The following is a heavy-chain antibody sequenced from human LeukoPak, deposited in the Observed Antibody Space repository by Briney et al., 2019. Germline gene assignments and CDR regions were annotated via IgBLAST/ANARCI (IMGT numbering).Heavy chain of an antibody. CDR2: ISSSSSYI. D-gene: IGHD2-15*01. J-gene: IGHJ4*02. CDR1: GFTFSSYS. CDR3: ARVSCSGGSCSYYFDY. Sequence: PGGSLGLSCAASGFTFSSYSMNWVRQAPGKGLEWVSSISSSSSYIYYADSVKGRFTISRDNAKNSLYLQMNSLRAEDTAVYYCARVSCSGGSCSYYFDYWGQGTLVTVSS. V-gene: IGHV3-21*01.